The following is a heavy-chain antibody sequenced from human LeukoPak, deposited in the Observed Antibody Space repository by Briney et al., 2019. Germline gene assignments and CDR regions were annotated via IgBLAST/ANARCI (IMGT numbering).Heavy chain of an antibody. J-gene: IGHJ4*02. Sequence: PVGSLRLSCAASGFTFSSFKMTWVRQGPGKGLEWVASISPSISYIFYADSLKGRVTVSRDNGKSPVFLQMSSQRVEDTAVYYCARDLTGGEYFDSWGQGTLVSVSS. CDR2: ISPSISYI. D-gene: IGHD3-9*01. CDR3: ARDLTGGEYFDS. CDR1: GFTFSSFK. V-gene: IGHV3-21*01.